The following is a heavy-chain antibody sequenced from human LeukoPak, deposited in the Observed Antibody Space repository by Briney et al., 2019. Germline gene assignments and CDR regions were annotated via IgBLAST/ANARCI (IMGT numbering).Heavy chain of an antibody. V-gene: IGHV4-39*02. D-gene: IGHD3-22*01. J-gene: IGHJ4*02. CDR1: GDPISSSNYY. CDR2: IYYSGRT. Sequence: SETLSLTCTISGDPISSSNYYWGWIRQPPGKGLEWIGNIYYSGRTYYNPSLKSRVTISEDTSKNDFSLKLSSVTAADTAVYYCARLYYYDSSGPPLWGQGTMVAVSS. CDR3: ARLYYYDSSGPPL.